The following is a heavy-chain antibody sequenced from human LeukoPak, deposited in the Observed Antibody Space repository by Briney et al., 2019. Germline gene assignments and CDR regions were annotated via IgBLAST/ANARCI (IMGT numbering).Heavy chain of an antibody. CDR2: ISGCGAKT. V-gene: IGHV3-23*01. Sequence: GGSLRLSCTASGFSYSSYAMIWLPGAPGKGLECVSTISGCGAKTYYAHSVKGRFTISRDSSVNTLYIQVTILRADDPAVYYCAKHFVSNYELINYRAFDYWGQGTLVTVSS. J-gene: IGHJ4*02. D-gene: IGHD3-22*01. CDR1: GFSYSSYA. CDR3: AKHFVSNYELINYRAFDY.